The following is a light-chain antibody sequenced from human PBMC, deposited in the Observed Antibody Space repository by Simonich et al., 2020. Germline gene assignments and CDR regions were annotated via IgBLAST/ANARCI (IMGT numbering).Light chain of an antibody. CDR2: EGR. CDR3: CSYAGSSTFNWV. J-gene: IGLJ3*02. V-gene: IGLV2-23*03. CDR1: SSDVGSYNL. Sequence: QSALTQPASVSGSPGQSITISCTGTSSDVGSYNLVSWYQQHPGKAPKLKIYEGRKRPSGVSNRFPGAKSGNTASLTISGLQAEDEADYYCCSYAGSSTFNWVFGGGTKLTVL.